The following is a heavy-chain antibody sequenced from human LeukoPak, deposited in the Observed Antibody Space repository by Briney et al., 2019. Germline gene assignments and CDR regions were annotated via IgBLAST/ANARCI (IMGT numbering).Heavy chain of an antibody. D-gene: IGHD3-10*01. V-gene: IGHV4-4*07. CDR2: LYTSGST. Sequence: SETLSLTCTVSGGSITDYHWIWLRQPAGKGLEWIGRLYTSGSTNYNPSLKSRVTISVDTSKNQFSLKLSSVTAADTAVYYCARGGYGSGSYYYYYYMDVWGKGTTVTISS. J-gene: IGHJ6*03. CDR1: GGSITDYH. CDR3: ARGGYGSGSYYYYYYMDV.